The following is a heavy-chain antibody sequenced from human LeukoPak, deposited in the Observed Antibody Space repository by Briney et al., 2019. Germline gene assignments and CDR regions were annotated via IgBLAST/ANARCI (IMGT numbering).Heavy chain of an antibody. CDR3: ARESPVGPAP. CDR2: ISDGGSST. J-gene: IGHJ5*02. D-gene: IGHD2-15*01. CDR1: EFTFSTYG. Sequence: GGSLRLSCAASEFTFSTYGMSWVRQAPGKGLEWVSAISDGGSSTYYADSVKGRFTISRDNSKNTLYLQMNSLTAEDTAVYYCARESPVGPAPWGQGTLVTVSS. V-gene: IGHV3-23*01.